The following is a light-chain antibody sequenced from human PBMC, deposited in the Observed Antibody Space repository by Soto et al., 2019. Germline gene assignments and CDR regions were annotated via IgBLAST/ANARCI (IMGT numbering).Light chain of an antibody. V-gene: IGLV2-14*01. Sequence: QSPLTQPASVSGSPGQSITISCTGTSSDVGGYNHVAWYQQYPGKAPKLIIFEVSDRPSGISNRFSGSKSANTASLSISGLQAEDEADYYCSSYKRGATLVFGGGTKLTVL. CDR3: SSYKRGATLV. CDR2: EVS. CDR1: SSDVGGYNH. J-gene: IGLJ2*01.